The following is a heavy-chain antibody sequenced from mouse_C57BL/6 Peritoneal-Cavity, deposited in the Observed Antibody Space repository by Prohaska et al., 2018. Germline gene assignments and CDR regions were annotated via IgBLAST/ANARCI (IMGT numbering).Heavy chain of an antibody. CDR1: GYTFTDYE. D-gene: IGHD1-1*01. V-gene: IGHV1-15*01. CDR2: IDPETGGT. J-gene: IGHJ1*03. Sequence: QVQLQQSGAELVRPGASVTLSCKASGYTFTDYEMHWVKQTPVHGLEWIGAIDPETGGTAYNQKFKGKAILTADKSSSTAYMELHSLTSEDSAVYYCTRGYGRRGWYFDVWGTGTTVTVSS. CDR3: TRGYGRRGWYFDV.